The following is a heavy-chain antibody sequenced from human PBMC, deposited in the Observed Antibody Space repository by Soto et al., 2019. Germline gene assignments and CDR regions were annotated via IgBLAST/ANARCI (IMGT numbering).Heavy chain of an antibody. J-gene: IGHJ5*02. CDR1: GYTFGNND. CDR3: ARMATSGTLNWFDP. V-gene: IGHV1-8*01. Sequence: ASVEVSCKXSGYTFGNNDISWVRQATGQGLEWMGWMNPNSGNTGYAQKFQGRVSMTRNTSITTAYLELSSLRSDDTAIYYCARMATSGTLNWFDPWGQGTLVTVSS. CDR2: MNPNSGNT.